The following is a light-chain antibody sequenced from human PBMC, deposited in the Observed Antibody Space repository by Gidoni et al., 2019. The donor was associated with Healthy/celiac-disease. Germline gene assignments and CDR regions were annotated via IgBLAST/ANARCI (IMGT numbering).Light chain of an antibody. CDR3: QQYGSSPVT. CDR1: QSVNSSY. CDR2: GAS. V-gene: IGKV3-20*01. J-gene: IGKJ3*01. Sequence: EIALTQSPGTLSLSPGERATLSCRASQSVNSSYLAWYQQKPGQAPRLLIYGASSRATGIPDRFSGSGSGTDFTLTISRLEPEDFAVYYCQQYGSSPVTFGPGTKVDIK.